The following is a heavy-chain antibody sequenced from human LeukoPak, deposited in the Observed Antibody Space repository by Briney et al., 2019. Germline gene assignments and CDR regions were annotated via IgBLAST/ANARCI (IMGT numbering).Heavy chain of an antibody. V-gene: IGHV4-4*07. CDR1: GASISSSY. J-gene: IGHJ3*01. CDR2: MYSSGST. CDR3: ARAVPVTKTDPFDR. D-gene: IGHD2-8*01. Sequence: PSETLSLTCTVSGASISSSYWSWIRQPAGKGLEWIGRMYSSGSTNYNPSLKSRVTMSVDTSKNQFSLKLSSVTAADTAVYYCARAVPVTKTDPFDRWGQGTLVTVSS.